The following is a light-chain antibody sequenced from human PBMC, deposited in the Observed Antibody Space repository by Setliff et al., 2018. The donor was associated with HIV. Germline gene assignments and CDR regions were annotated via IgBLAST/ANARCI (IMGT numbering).Light chain of an antibody. CDR2: SND. CDR3: CSYAGGDTWI. CDR1: NSNIGSNT. J-gene: IGLJ2*01. V-gene: IGLV1-44*01. Sequence: QSVLTQPPSASGTPGQRVTISCSGSNSNIGSNTVNWYQQLPGTAPKLFIYSNDQRPSGVPDRFSGSKSGTSASLAIRGLQSEDEANYYCCSYAGGDTWIFGGGTKVTVL.